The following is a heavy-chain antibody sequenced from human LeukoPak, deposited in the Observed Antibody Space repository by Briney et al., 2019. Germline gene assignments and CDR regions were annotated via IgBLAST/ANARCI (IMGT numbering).Heavy chain of an antibody. CDR3: ARGLRDEERHYGYYYMDV. J-gene: IGHJ6*03. Sequence: SETLSLTCTVSGDSVSGYYGSWIRQPPGKGLEWIGYFYTSANTNYNPSLKSRVTMSVDTSKNQFSLKLTSVTAADTAVYYCARGLRDEERHYGYYYMDVWGKGTTVTVSS. D-gene: IGHD3-22*01. CDR2: FYTSANT. CDR1: GDSVSGYY. V-gene: IGHV4-4*09.